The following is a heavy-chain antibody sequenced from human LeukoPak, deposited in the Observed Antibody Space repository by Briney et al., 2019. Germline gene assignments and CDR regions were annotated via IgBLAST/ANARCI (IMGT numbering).Heavy chain of an antibody. CDR2: ISSSSSTI. CDR3: ARDPPINYYDSSSSY. D-gene: IGHD3-22*01. V-gene: IGHV3-48*02. J-gene: IGHJ4*02. Sequence: GGSLRLSCAASGFTFSTYWMSWVRQAPGKGLEWVSYISSSSSTIYYADSVKGRFTISRDNAKNSLYLQMNSLRDEDTAVYYCARDPPINYYDSSSSYWGQGTLVTVSS. CDR1: GFTFSTYW.